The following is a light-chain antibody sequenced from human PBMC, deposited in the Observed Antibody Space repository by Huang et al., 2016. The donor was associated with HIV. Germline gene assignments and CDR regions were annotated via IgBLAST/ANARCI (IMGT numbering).Light chain of an antibody. CDR3: QQRSKSIT. Sequence: EIVLTQSPATLSLSPGETATLSCRASQSVTRSLACYQQKPGQAPRLVIYDTSNTAPGIAARFSGSGSGTDYTLTISNLDPDDFAVYYCQQRSKSITFGPGTKVEFK. CDR2: DTS. V-gene: IGKV3-11*01. CDR1: QSVTRS. J-gene: IGKJ3*01.